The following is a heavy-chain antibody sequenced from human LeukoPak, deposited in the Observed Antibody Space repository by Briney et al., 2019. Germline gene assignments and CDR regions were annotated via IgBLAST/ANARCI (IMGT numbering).Heavy chain of an antibody. V-gene: IGHV3-48*03. CDR3: ARGFWGSSYNWFDP. D-gene: IGHD5-18*01. J-gene: IGHJ5*02. CDR2: ISSSGSTI. Sequence: GGSLRLSCAASGFTFSSYEMNWVRQAPGKGLEWVSYISSSGSTIYYAGSVKGRFTISRDNAKNSLYLQMNSLRAEDTAVYYCARGFWGSSYNWFDPWGQGTLVTVSS. CDR1: GFTFSSYE.